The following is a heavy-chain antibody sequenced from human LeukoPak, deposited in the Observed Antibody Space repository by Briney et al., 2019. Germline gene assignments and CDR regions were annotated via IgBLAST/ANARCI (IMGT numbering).Heavy chain of an antibody. CDR3: ARVRSGWYVGAFDI. D-gene: IGHD6-19*01. CDR2: INPNSGGT. J-gene: IGHJ3*02. V-gene: IGHV1-2*02. CDR1: GYTFTGYY. Sequence: GASVKVSCKASGYTFTGYYMHWVRQAPGQGLEWMGWINPNSGGTNYAQKFQGRVTMTRDTSISTAYMELSRLRSDDTAVYYRARVRSGWYVGAFDIWGQGTMVTVSS.